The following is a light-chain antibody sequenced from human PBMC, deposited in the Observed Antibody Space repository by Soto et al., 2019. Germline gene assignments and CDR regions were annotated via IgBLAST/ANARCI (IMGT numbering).Light chain of an antibody. Sequence: EIVMTQSPATLCVSPGERATLSCRASQSVTTNLAWYQQKPGQAPRLLIYDASTRATGIPAGFSGSGSGTEFTLTISSLQSEDFALYYCQQYNNWPPKYTFGQGTKLEIK. CDR2: DAS. J-gene: IGKJ2*01. CDR1: QSVTTN. V-gene: IGKV3-15*01. CDR3: QQYNNWPPKYT.